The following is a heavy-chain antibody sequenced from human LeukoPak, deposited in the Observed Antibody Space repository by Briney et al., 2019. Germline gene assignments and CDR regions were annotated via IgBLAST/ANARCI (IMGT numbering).Heavy chain of an antibody. CDR1: GFTFSNHW. J-gene: IGHJ4*02. CDR3: AKAPSKFSYCSSTSCSLFDY. V-gene: IGHV3-7*01. D-gene: IGHD2-2*01. Sequence: GGSLRLSCAASGFTFSNHWMSWVRQAPGMGLEWVANIKLDGSEKYYVDSVKGRFTISRDNSKNTLYLQMNSLRAEDTAVYYCAKAPSKFSYCSSTSCSLFDYWGQGTLVTVSS. CDR2: IKLDGSEK.